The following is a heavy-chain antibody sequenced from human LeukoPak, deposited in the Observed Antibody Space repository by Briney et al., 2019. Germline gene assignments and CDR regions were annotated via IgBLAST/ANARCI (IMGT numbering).Heavy chain of an antibody. J-gene: IGHJ6*03. D-gene: IGHD3-9*01. CDR1: GFTFSSYG. CDR2: ISGSGGST. V-gene: IGHV3-23*01. Sequence: GGSLRLSCAASGFTFSSYGMSWVRQAPGKGLEWVSAISGSGGSTYYADSVKGRFTISRDNSKNTLYLQMNSLRAEDTAVYYCAKDGTVQGYDILTGYYIGYYYYYMDVWGKGTTVTVSS. CDR3: AKDGTVQGYDILTGYYIGYYYYYMDV.